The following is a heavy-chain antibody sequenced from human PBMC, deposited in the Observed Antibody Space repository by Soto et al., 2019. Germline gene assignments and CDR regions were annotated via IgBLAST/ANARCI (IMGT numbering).Heavy chain of an antibody. J-gene: IGHJ4*02. CDR3: AKVGSVRFLEWLGPDY. CDR2: ISYDGSNK. CDR1: VFSFSIYG. V-gene: IGHV3-30*18. D-gene: IGHD3-3*01. Sequence: PGGSLRIGCASSVFSFSIYGMHWVRQAPGKGLEWVAVISYDGSNKYYADSVKGRFTISRDNSKNTLYLQMNSLRAEDTAVYYCAKVGSVRFLEWLGPDYWGQGTMVTGSS.